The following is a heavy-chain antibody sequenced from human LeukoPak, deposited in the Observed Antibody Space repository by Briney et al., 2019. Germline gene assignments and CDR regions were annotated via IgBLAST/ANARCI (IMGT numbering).Heavy chain of an antibody. J-gene: IGHJ3*02. CDR2: ISGSGGST. V-gene: IGHV3-23*01. Sequence: GGSLRLSCAASGFTFRTYAMNWVRQAPGKGLEWVSTISGSGGSTYYADSVRGRFTISRDNSKNTLYLQLNSLRAEDTALYYCAKDGSYRHDAFDIWGQGTMVTVSS. D-gene: IGHD1-26*01. CDR1: GFTFRTYA. CDR3: AKDGSYRHDAFDI.